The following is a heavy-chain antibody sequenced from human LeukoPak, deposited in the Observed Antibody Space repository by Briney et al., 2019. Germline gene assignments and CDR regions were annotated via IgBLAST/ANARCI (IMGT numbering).Heavy chain of an antibody. Sequence: PGGSLRLSCAASGFTFSNYAMSWVRKAPGKGLEWVSSIGSGGTTHYADSVKGRFTISRDNSKNTLFLQMNSLRAEDTAVYYCAKYFYDSSTYSFDYWGQGTLVTVSS. CDR1: GFTFSNYA. J-gene: IGHJ4*02. D-gene: IGHD3-22*01. CDR2: IGSGGTT. CDR3: AKYFYDSSTYSFDY. V-gene: IGHV3-23*01.